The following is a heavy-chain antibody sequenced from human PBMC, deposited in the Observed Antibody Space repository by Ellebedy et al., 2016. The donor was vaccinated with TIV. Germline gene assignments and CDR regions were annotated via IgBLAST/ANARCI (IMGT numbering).Heavy chain of an antibody. D-gene: IGHD2-2*01. V-gene: IGHV3-33*08. CDR3: VRGYDLVDY. CDR2: LWFDNR. CDR1: GFTVSDNY. J-gene: IGHJ4*02. Sequence: GGSLRLSCAASGFTVSDNYMTWVRQAPGKGLEWVTGLWFDNRYYADSVKGRFTISRDNSKNTLYLQLNSLRTEDTAVYYCVRGYDLVDYWGKGTQVTVSS.